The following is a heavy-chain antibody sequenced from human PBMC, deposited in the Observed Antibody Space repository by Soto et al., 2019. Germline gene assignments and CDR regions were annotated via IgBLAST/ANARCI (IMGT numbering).Heavy chain of an antibody. Sequence: ASVKVSCKASGYTFTGYYTHWVRQAPGQGLEWMGWINPNSGGTNYAQKVQGRVTMTRDTSISTAYMELSRLRFDDTAVYYCASEGAVTTFLYYYGMDVWGQGTTGTVCS. CDR1: GYTFTGYY. CDR3: ASEGAVTTFLYYYGMDV. CDR2: INPNSGGT. V-gene: IGHV1-2*02. J-gene: IGHJ6*02. D-gene: IGHD4-17*01.